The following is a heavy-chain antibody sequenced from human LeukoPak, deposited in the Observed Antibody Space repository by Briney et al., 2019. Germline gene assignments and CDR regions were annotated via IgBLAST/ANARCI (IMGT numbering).Heavy chain of an antibody. CDR1: GCSFSDYC. V-gene: IGHV3-30*18. Sequence: GGSLRLSCAASGCSFSDYCMHWVRQAPGKGLEWVAVISSDEITKYYSDSVRGRFTVSRHNSNNTLYLHLNSLRVEDTAVYYCAKPYCRSSRCYLYLYGMDVWGQGTTVTVSS. CDR2: ISSDEITK. D-gene: IGHD2-2*01. CDR3: AKPYCRSSRCYLYLYGMDV. J-gene: IGHJ6*02.